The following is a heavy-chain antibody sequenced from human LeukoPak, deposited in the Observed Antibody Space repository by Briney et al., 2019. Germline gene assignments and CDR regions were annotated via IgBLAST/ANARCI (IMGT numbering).Heavy chain of an antibody. D-gene: IGHD2-21*01. CDR1: GFTFSDYY. CDR3: ARSSLSVISTFDFDY. J-gene: IGHJ4*02. Sequence: PGGSLRLSCAASGFTFSDYYMSWIRQAPGKGLEWVSYISSSGSTIYYADSVKGRFTISRDNAKNLLYLQMNSLRAEGTAVYYCARSSLSVISTFDFDYWGQGTLVTVSS. V-gene: IGHV3-11*01. CDR2: ISSSGSTI.